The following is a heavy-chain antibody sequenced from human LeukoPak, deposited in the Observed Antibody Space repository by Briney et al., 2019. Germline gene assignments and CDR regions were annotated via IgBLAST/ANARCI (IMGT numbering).Heavy chain of an antibody. Sequence: GGSLRLSCAASGFTFSSYAMHWVRQAPGKGLEWVAVISYDGSNKYYADSVKGRFTMSRDNSKNTLYLQMNSLRAEDTAVYYCARGPEDFWSGPYFDYWGQGTLVTVSS. CDR3: ARGPEDFWSGPYFDY. D-gene: IGHD3-3*01. CDR2: ISYDGSNK. J-gene: IGHJ4*02. V-gene: IGHV3-30-3*01. CDR1: GFTFSSYA.